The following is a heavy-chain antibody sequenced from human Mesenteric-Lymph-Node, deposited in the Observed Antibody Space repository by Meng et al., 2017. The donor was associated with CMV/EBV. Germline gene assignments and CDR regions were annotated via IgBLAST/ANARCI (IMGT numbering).Heavy chain of an antibody. Sequence: SCKASGYPFTGYYMHWVRQAPGQGLEWMGRINPNSGGTNYAQKFQGRVTMTRDTSISTAYMELSRLRSDDTAVYYCAREERPGEYDYWGQGTLVTVSS. CDR2: INPNSGGT. CDR3: AREERPGEYDY. D-gene: IGHD3-10*01. CDR1: GYPFTGYY. J-gene: IGHJ4*02. V-gene: IGHV1-2*06.